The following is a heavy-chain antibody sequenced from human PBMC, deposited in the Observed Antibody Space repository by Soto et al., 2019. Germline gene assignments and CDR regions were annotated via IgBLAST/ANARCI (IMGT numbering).Heavy chain of an antibody. V-gene: IGHV2-5*02. Sequence: QITLKESGPTLVKPTQTLTLTCTFSGFSLSTSGVGVGWIRQPPGKALEWLALIYWDDDKRYSSSLNSRLTITEDTTKNQVVLTMTNMDPVDTATYYCAHSRHPRLRDYWGQGTLVTVSS. CDR2: IYWDDDK. CDR3: AHSRHPRLRDY. J-gene: IGHJ4*02. D-gene: IGHD3-10*01. CDR1: GFSLSTSGVG.